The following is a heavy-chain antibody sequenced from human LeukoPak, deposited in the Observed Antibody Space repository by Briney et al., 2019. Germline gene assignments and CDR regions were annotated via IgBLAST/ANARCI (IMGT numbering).Heavy chain of an antibody. Sequence: PSETLSLTCTVSGGSISSYYWSWIRQPPGKGLEWIGYIYYSGSTNYNPSLKSRVTISVDTSKNQSSLKLSSVTAADTAVYYCARTIRYFDWLSYYFDYWGQGTLVTVSS. V-gene: IGHV4-59*01. D-gene: IGHD3-9*01. CDR2: IYYSGST. CDR3: ARTIRYFDWLSYYFDY. CDR1: GGSISSYY. J-gene: IGHJ4*02.